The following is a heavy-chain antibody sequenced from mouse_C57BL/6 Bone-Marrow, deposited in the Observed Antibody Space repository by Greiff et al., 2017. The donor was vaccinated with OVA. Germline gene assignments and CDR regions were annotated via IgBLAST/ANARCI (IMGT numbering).Heavy chain of an antibody. V-gene: IGHV14-4*01. D-gene: IGHD3-2*02. CDR2: IDPENGDT. Sequence: EVQLQESGAELVRPGASVKLSCTASGFNIKDDYMHWVKQRPEQGLEWIGWIDPENGDTEYASKFQGKATITADTSSNTAYLQLSSLTSEDTAVYYCTTPFRPAWFAYWGQGTLVTVSA. CDR1: GFNIKDDY. J-gene: IGHJ3*01. CDR3: TTPFRPAWFAY.